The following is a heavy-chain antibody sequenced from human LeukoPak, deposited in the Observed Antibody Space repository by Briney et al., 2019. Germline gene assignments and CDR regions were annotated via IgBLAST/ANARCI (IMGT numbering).Heavy chain of an antibody. CDR3: AKGAGVDYGGYAAFDY. CDR1: GFTFSSYA. J-gene: IGHJ4*02. Sequence: PGGSLRLSCAASGFTFSSYAMSWVRQAPGKGLEWVSAISGSGGSTYYADSVKGRFTISRDNSKNTLYLQMNSLRAEDTAVYYCAKGAGVDYGGYAAFDYWGQGTLVTVSS. V-gene: IGHV3-23*01. D-gene: IGHD4-17*01. CDR2: ISGSGGST.